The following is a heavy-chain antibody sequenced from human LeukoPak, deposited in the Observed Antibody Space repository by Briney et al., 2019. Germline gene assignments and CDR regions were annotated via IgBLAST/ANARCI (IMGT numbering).Heavy chain of an antibody. CDR2: IYYSGST. V-gene: IGHV4-61*01. Sequence: SETLSLTCTVSGDSISRSTYYWSWIRQPPGKGLEWIGYIYYSGSTEYNPSPKSRVTISVDTSKNQFSLKLSSVTAADTAVYYCARVFPHGYSDYWGQGTLVTVSA. D-gene: IGHD2-8*01. CDR3: ARVFPHGYSDY. J-gene: IGHJ4*02. CDR1: GDSISRSTYY.